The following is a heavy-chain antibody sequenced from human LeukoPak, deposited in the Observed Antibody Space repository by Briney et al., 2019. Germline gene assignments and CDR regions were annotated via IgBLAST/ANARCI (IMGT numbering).Heavy chain of an antibody. CDR2: IHYSGST. J-gene: IGHJ4*02. Sequence: PSETLSLTCTVSGGSISSYYWSWIRQPPGKGLEWIGYIHYSGSTNYNPSLKSRVTISVDTSKNQFSLKLISVTAADTAVYYCARGSHFGLGNCDYYFDFWGQGNLVTVSS. D-gene: IGHD3-10*01. CDR3: ARGSHFGLGNCDYYFDF. V-gene: IGHV4-59*01. CDR1: GGSISSYY.